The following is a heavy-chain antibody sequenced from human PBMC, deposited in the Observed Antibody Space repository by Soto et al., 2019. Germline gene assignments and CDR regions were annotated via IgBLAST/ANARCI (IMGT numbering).Heavy chain of an antibody. J-gene: IGHJ3*02. CDR2: IYYSGST. CDR3: ARDRSGSSSWYHRAFDI. CDR1: GGSISSGGYY. V-gene: IGHV4-31*03. Sequence: NLSETLSLTCTVSGGSISSGGYYWSWIRQHPGKGLEWIGYIYYSGSTYYNPSLKSRVTISVDTSKNQFSLKLSSVTAADTAVYYCARDRSGSSSWYHRAFDIWGQGTMVTVSS. D-gene: IGHD6-13*01.